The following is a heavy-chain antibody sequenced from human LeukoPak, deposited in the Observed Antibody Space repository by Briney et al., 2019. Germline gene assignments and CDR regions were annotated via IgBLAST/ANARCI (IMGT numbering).Heavy chain of an antibody. J-gene: IGHJ4*02. CDR2: ISDNGSNK. CDR1: GFTFSSYG. Sequence: PGRSLRLSCAASGFTFSSYGMHWVRQAPGKGLEWVAVISDNGSNKYYADSVKGRFTTSRGSSKNTMYLQMNSLRVEDTAVYYCAKDNRRYSCDYWGQGTLVTVSS. D-gene: IGHD5-18*01. V-gene: IGHV3-30*18. CDR3: AKDNRRYSCDY.